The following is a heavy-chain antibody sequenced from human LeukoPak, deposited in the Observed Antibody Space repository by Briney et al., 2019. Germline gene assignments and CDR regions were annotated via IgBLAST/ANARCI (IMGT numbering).Heavy chain of an antibody. CDR3: AADRGGYGSGSYDY. V-gene: IGHV3-23*01. D-gene: IGHD3-10*01. CDR2: ISGSGGST. Sequence: GGSLRLSCAASGFTFSSYAMSWVRQAPGKGLEWVSAISGSGGSTYYADSVKGRFTISRDNSKNTLYLQMNSLRAEDTAVYYCAADRGGYGSGSYDYWGQGTLVTVSS. J-gene: IGHJ4*02. CDR1: GFTFSSYA.